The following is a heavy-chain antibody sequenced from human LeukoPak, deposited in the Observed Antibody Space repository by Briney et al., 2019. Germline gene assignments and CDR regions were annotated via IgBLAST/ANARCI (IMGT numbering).Heavy chain of an antibody. V-gene: IGHV4-30-2*01. CDR1: GGSISSGGYY. D-gene: IGHD1-1*01. Sequence: PSETLSLTCTVSGGSISSGGYYWSWIRQPPGKGLEWIGYIYHSGSTYYNPSLKSRVTISVDRSKNQFSLKLSSVTAADTAVYYCARDASLEGWFDPWGQGTLVTVSS. J-gene: IGHJ5*02. CDR2: IYHSGST. CDR3: ARDASLEGWFDP.